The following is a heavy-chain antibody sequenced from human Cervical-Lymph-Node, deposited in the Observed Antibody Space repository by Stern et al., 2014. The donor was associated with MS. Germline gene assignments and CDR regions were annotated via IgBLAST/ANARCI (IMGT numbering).Heavy chain of an antibody. CDR2: ISYDGSNK. V-gene: IGHV3-30*18. J-gene: IGHJ4*02. CDR1: GFTFSSYG. CDR3: AKDSRRDGPYFDY. D-gene: IGHD5-24*01. Sequence: VHLVESGGGVVQPGRSLRLSCAASGFTFSSYGMHWVRQAPGKGLEWVAVISYDGSNKYYADSVKGRFTISRDNSKNTLYLQMNSLRAEDTAVYYCAKDSRRDGPYFDYWGQGTLVTVSS.